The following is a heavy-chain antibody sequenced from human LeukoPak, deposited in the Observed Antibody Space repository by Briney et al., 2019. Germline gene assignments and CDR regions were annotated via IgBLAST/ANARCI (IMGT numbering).Heavy chain of an antibody. CDR1: GFTVSSND. J-gene: IGHJ3*02. V-gene: IGHV3-53*05. D-gene: IGHD6-25*01. Sequence: GGSLRLSCAASGFTVSSNDMSWVRQAPGKGLEWVSVIYSGGSTYYADSVKGRFTISRDNSRNTLYLQMNSLSAEDTAVYFCARVLTYSSAEGAFDIWGQGTMVTVSS. CDR2: IYSGGST. CDR3: ARVLTYSSAEGAFDI.